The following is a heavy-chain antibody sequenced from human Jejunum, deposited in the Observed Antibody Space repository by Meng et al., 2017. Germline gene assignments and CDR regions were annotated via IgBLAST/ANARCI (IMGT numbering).Heavy chain of an antibody. V-gene: IGHV4-61*01. Sequence: HVVLLDAGPGLVRPSEILFLSCPVSRDYGSSGNYYWSWMRQPPGQGLEWIGYVYYSGHTDYNPSLKRRVTISIVKSTNQFSLRLSSVTAADTAVYYCARVILYSGSYYFDFWGQGTLVTDSS. CDR3: ARVILYSGSYYFDF. J-gene: IGHJ4*02. D-gene: IGHD1-26*01. CDR2: VYYSGHT. CDR1: RDYGSSGNYY.